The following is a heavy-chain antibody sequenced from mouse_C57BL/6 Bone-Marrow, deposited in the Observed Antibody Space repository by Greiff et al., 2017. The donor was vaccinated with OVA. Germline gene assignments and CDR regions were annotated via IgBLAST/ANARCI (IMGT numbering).Heavy chain of an antibody. CDR1: GFSLTSYG. V-gene: IGHV2-2*01. J-gene: IGHJ4*01. CDR2: IWSGGST. CDR3: ARNCPTVVATYYAMDY. D-gene: IGHD1-1*01. Sequence: VQLQQSGPGLVQPSQSLSITCTVSGFSLTSYGVHWVRQSPGKGLEWLGVIWSGGSTDYNAAFISRLSISKDNSKSKVFFKMNSLQADDTAIYYCARNCPTVVATYYAMDYWGQGTSVTVSS.